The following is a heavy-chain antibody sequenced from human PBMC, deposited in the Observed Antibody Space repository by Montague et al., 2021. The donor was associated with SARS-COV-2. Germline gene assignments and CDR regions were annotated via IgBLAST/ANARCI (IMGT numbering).Heavy chain of an antibody. J-gene: IGHJ4*02. Sequence: SETLSLTCVVYGGSFSGYYWSSIRQPPGEGLEWIGEINHSGSTNYNPSLKSRVTISVDTSKKQFSLRLNSVTAADTAVYYCARGGGYSYAALDYWGQGTLVTVSS. CDR1: GGSFSGYY. V-gene: IGHV4-34*01. CDR3: ARGGGYSYAALDY. D-gene: IGHD5-18*01. CDR2: INHSGST.